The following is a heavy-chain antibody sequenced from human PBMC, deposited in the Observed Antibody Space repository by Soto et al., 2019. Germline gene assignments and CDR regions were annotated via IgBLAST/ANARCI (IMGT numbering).Heavy chain of an antibody. Sequence: ASETLSLTCSVSGASISSNYWSWVRQPPGKGLEWIGYIYFGGTTQSNPSLKSRAIISLDTSKNQFSLNLSSVTAADTAVYYCATRTFGPNAFFDTWGQGALVTVSS. CDR2: IYFGGTT. J-gene: IGHJ4*02. V-gene: IGHV4-59*08. CDR1: GASISSNY. CDR3: ATRTFGPNAFFDT. D-gene: IGHD3-10*01.